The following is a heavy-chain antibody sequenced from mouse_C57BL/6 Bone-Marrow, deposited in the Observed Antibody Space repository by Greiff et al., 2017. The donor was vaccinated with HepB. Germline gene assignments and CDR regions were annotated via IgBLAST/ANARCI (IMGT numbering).Heavy chain of an antibody. CDR1: GFTFSSYG. Sequence: EVQRVESGGDLVKPGGSLKLSCAASGFTFSSYGMSWVRQTPDKRLEWVATISSGGSYNYYPDSVKGRFTISRDNAKNTLYLQMSSLKSEDTAMYYCARFAYWGQGTLVTVSA. CDR2: ISSGGSYN. CDR3: ARFAY. V-gene: IGHV5-6*01. J-gene: IGHJ3*01.